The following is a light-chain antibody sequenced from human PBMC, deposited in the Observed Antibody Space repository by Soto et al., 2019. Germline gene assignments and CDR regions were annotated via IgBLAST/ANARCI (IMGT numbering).Light chain of an antibody. J-gene: IGKJ5*01. CDR1: QSLSSS. CDR3: QQRSNWIT. V-gene: IGKV3-11*01. CDR2: DTS. Sequence: EIVLTQSPATLSLSPGERATLSCRASQSLSSSLAWYQQKPGQAPRLLIYDTSNRATGIPARFSGSGSGTDFTLTISSLEPEDFAVYYCQQRSNWITFGHGTRLEIK.